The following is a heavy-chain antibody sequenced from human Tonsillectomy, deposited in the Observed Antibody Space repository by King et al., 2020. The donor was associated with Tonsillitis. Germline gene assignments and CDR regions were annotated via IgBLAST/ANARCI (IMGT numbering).Heavy chain of an antibody. J-gene: IGHJ4*02. Sequence: VQLVESGGGVVQPGRSLRLSCAASGFSFETYGMHWLRQAPGKGLEWVAVISYDGNNKFYADSVKGRFAISRDNSKNTLYLEMNSLRAGDTAFYYCTRDASGQYSSGVSVSDFWGQGTLVTVSS. D-gene: IGHD6-19*01. CDR2: ISYDGNNK. CDR1: GFSFETYG. CDR3: TRDASGQYSSGVSVSDF. V-gene: IGHV3-30*03.